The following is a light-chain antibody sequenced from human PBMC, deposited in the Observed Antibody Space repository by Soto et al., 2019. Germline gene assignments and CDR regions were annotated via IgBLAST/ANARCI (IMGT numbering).Light chain of an antibody. J-gene: IGKJ2*01. CDR1: QSVLYSSNNKNY. CDR3: QQYYRTAYT. V-gene: IGKV4-1*01. CDR2: WAS. Sequence: DIVMTQSPDSLAVSLGERATINCKSSQSVLYSSNNKNYLAWYQQKPGQPPKLLIYWASTRESGVPDRFSGSGAGTGFTLTIGSLQAEDVAVYYCQQYYRTAYTFGQGTKLEI.